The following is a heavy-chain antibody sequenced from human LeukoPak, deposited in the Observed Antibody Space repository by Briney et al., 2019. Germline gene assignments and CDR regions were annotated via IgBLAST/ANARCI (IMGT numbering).Heavy chain of an antibody. CDR2: ITSNADRT. CDR1: GFTFGCYG. V-gene: IGHV3-23*01. J-gene: IGHJ1*01. D-gene: IGHD3-22*01. CDR3: AIMHGYYDGSGYWVQ. Sequence: PGGSLRLSCAASGFTFGCYGMSWVRQAPGKGLEWVSFITSNADRTSYADSVEGRFTISRDNPRNTLYMQMNSMRDEDTALYYCAIMHGYYDGSGYWVQWGQGTLVTVSS.